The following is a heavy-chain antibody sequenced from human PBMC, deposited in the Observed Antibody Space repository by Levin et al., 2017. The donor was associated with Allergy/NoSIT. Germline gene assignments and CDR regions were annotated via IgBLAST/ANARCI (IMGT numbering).Heavy chain of an antibody. CDR3: ARGVRYYGSGSYFNY. J-gene: IGHJ4*02. Sequence: SQTLSLPCAVYGGSFSGSYWSWIRQPPGKGLEWIGEINHSGSTNYNPSLKSRVTISVDTSKNQFSLKLSSVTAADTAVYYCARGVRYYGSGSYFNYWGQGTLVTVSS. CDR2: INHSGST. D-gene: IGHD3-10*01. V-gene: IGHV4-34*01. CDR1: GGSFSGSY.